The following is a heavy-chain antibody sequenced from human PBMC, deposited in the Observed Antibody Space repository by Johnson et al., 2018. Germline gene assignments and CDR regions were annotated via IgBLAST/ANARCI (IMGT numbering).Heavy chain of an antibody. CDR2: ISYDGRNK. D-gene: IGHD3-22*01. CDR1: GFTFSSYA. CDR3: AKAVDSSGYSGVVAFDI. J-gene: IGHJ3*02. Sequence: LVQSGGGVVQPGRSLRLSCAASGFTFSSYAMHWVRQAPGKGLEWVAVISYDGRNKYYADSVQGRFTISRDISKNTLYLQMNSLRAEDTAGYYCAKAVDSSGYSGVVAFDIWGQGTMVTVSS. V-gene: IGHV3-30-3*01.